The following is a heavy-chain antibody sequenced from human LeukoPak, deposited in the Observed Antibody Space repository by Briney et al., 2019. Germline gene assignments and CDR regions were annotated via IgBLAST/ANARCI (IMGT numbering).Heavy chain of an antibody. D-gene: IGHD1-26*01. V-gene: IGHV3-15*01. CDR1: GFTVSDAW. CDR2: IKRKTDGGTT. Sequence: GGSLRLSCAASGFTVSDAWMSWVRQAPGKGLEWVGRIKRKTDGGTTDYAAPVKGRFTISRDDSKNTLYLQMNSLKTEDTAVYFCTIDAGGSSSLWGQGTLVTVSS. J-gene: IGHJ4*02. CDR3: TIDAGGSSSL.